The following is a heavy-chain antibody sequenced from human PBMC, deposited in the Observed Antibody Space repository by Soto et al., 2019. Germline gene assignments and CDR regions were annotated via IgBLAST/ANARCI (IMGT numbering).Heavy chain of an antibody. CDR1: GGSLSTFH. CDR2: VYYSGST. J-gene: IGHJ5*02. Sequence: SETLSLTCSVSGGSLSTFHWSWIRQPPGKGLEWIGYVYYSGSTYYNPSLKSRVTISVDTSKNQFSLKLSSVTAADTAVYYCARAPTPWGQGTLVTVSS. CDR3: ARAPTP. V-gene: IGHV4-59*12.